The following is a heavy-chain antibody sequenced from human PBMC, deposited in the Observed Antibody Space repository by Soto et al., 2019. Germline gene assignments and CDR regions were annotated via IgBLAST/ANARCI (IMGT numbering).Heavy chain of an antibody. Sequence: PGESLKSACKVSGYSFPSFWIGWVRQMPGKGLEWLGSIYPGDSETRYSPSFQGEVTISADKSITTAYLHWSSLRASDTATYYCVKQHPLDSRAWHNWGQGTLVTVSS. V-gene: IGHV5-51*01. CDR2: IYPGDSET. CDR3: VKQHPLDSRAWHN. D-gene: IGHD6-19*01. CDR1: GYSFPSFW. J-gene: IGHJ4*02.